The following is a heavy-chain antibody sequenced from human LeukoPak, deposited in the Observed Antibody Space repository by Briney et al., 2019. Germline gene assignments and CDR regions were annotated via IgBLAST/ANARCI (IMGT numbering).Heavy chain of an antibody. V-gene: IGHV1-18*01. CDR1: GYTFTSYG. CDR2: SGAYKGNT. D-gene: IGHD6-6*01. J-gene: IGHJ6*03. Sequence: ASVKVSCKSSGYTFTSYGINWGRQAPGQGLEWMGWSGAYKGNTHYAHKIQGRLTMTKDTSTNTAYMELRNLRSDDTAVYYCARDGPTSIAALGYYHMDVWGKGTTVTVSS. CDR3: ARDGPTSIAALGYYHMDV.